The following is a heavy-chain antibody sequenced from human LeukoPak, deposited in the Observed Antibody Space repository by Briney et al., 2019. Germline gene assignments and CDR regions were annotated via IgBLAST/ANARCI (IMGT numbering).Heavy chain of an antibody. V-gene: IGHV4-30-4*01. CDR3: ARDGSGSPFDY. Sequence: SQTLSLTCTVSGGSISSGDYYWSCIRQPPGKGLEWIGYIYYSGSTYYNPSLKSRVTISVDTSKNQFSLKLSSVTAADTAVYYCARDGSGSPFDYWGQGTLVTVSS. CDR2: IYYSGST. D-gene: IGHD3-10*01. CDR1: GGSISSGDYY. J-gene: IGHJ4*02.